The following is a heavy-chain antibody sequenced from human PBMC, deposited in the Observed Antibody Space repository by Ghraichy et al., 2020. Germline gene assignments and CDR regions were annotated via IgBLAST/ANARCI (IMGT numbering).Heavy chain of an antibody. D-gene: IGHD3-3*01. CDR1: GFTFSSYA. CDR2: ISGSGGST. J-gene: IGHJ4*02. CDR3: AKVSGYDFWSGYPHFFDY. Sequence: GGSLRLSCAASGFTFSSYAMSWVRQAPGKGLEWVSAISGSGGSTYYADSVKGRFTISRDNSKNTLYLQMNSLRAEDTAVYYCAKVSGYDFWSGYPHFFDYWGQGTLVTVSS. V-gene: IGHV3-23*01.